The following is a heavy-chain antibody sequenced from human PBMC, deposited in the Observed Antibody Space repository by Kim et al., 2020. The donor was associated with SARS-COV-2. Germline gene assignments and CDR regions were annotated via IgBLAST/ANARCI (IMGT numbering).Heavy chain of an antibody. CDR3: ASGHCSSTSCLVVGRDPWLV. Sequence: ASVKVSCKASGYTFTSYAMHWVRQAPGQRLEWMGWINAGNGNTKYSQKFQGRVTITRDTSASTAYMELSSLRSEDTAVYYCASGHCSSTSCLVVGRDPWLVWGQGTMVTVSS. V-gene: IGHV1-3*01. J-gene: IGHJ6*02. CDR2: INAGNGNT. D-gene: IGHD2-2*01. CDR1: GYTFTSYA.